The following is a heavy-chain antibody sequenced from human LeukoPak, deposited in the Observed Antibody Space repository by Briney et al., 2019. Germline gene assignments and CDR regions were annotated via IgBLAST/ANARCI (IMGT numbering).Heavy chain of an antibody. J-gene: IGHJ4*02. Sequence: GGSLRLSCAASGFTFSSYSMNWVRRAPGRGLEWVSSISSSSSYIYYADSVKGRFTISRDNAKNSLYLQMNSLRAEDTAVYYCARDEGSSGYYSHFDYWGQGTLVTVSS. V-gene: IGHV3-21*01. CDR2: ISSSSSYI. CDR3: ARDEGSSGYYSHFDY. D-gene: IGHD3-22*01. CDR1: GFTFSSYS.